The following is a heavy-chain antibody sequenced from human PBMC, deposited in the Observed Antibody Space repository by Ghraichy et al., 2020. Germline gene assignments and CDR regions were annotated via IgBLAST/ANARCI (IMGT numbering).Heavy chain of an antibody. CDR3: ARVGGGMSSSWTREAFDI. CDR1: GYTFTTYG. D-gene: IGHD6-13*01. V-gene: IGHV1-18*01. J-gene: IGHJ3*02. Sequence: ASVKVSCKASGYTFTTYGISWVRQAPGQGLEWMGWISAYNGNTNYAQKLQGRVTMTTDTSTSTAYMELRSLRSDDTAVYYCARVGGGMSSSWTREAFDIWGQGTMVTVSS. CDR2: ISAYNGNT.